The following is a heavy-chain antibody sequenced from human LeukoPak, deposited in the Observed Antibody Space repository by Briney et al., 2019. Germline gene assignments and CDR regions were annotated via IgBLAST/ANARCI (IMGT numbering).Heavy chain of an antibody. D-gene: IGHD6-19*01. J-gene: IGHJ4*02. CDR1: GFTFSDYS. Sequence: GGSLRLSCAAPGFTFSDYSMNCVRQAPGEGLEWVSSITSSGRYIYYADSVKGRFTISRDNAKNSLYLQMNSLRAEDTAVYYCARANGAVAGGRVDYWGQGTLVTVSS. V-gene: IGHV3-21*01. CDR3: ARANGAVAGGRVDY. CDR2: ITSSGRYI.